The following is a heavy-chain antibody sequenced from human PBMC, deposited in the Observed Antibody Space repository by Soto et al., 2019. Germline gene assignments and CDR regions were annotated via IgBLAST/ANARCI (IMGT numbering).Heavy chain of an antibody. V-gene: IGHV3-23*01. CDR2: ISGSGGST. CDR3: AKKSVYGSGSYSSPAGGFDY. J-gene: IGHJ4*02. Sequence: GGSLRLSCAASGFTFYNYAMNWVRQAPGKGLEWVSAISGSGGSTYYADSVKGRFTISRDNSKNTLYLQMNSLRAEDTAVYYCAKKSVYGSGSYSSPAGGFDYWGQGTLVTVSS. CDR1: GFTFYNYA. D-gene: IGHD3-10*01.